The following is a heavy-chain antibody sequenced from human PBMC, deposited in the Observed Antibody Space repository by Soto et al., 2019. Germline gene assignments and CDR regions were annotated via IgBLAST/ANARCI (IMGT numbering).Heavy chain of an antibody. V-gene: IGHV3-11*01. CDR3: ARLRDECGYSDSMDV. Sequence: QVQLVESGGGLVKPGGSLRLSCAASGFTFSDYYMSWIRQAPGKGLEWVSYISSSGITVYYDGSVAGRFTISRDNAKNSLYPQMNRVRDEDTAEYYCARLRDECGYSDSMDVWGKGTPVTVSS. CDR1: GFTFSDYY. J-gene: IGHJ6*03. CDR2: ISSSGITV. D-gene: IGHD3-3*01.